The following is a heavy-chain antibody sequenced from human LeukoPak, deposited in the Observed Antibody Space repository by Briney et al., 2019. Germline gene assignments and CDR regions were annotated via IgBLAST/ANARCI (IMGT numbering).Heavy chain of an antibody. CDR3: ARIGATMDY. J-gene: IGHJ4*02. Sequence: GASVKVSCKASGYTFTGYYTHWVRQAPGQGLEWMGWINPNSGGTNDAQKFQGRVTMTRDTSISTAYMELSRLRSDDTAVYYCARIGATMDYWGQGALVTVSS. CDR1: GYTFTGYY. V-gene: IGHV1-2*02. D-gene: IGHD1-26*01. CDR2: INPNSGGT.